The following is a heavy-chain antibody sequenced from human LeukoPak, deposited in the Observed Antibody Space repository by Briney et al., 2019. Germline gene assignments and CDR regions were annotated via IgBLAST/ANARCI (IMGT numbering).Heavy chain of an antibody. J-gene: IGHJ4*02. Sequence: PGGSLRLSCAASGFTFSGSALHWVRQAPGKGLEWVAFIRYDGSNKYYADSVKGRFTISRDNSKNTLYLQMNSLRAEDTAVYYCAKDGKYSSSWYNDYWGQGTLVTVSS. CDR3: AKDGKYSSSWYNDY. V-gene: IGHV3-30*02. CDR2: IRYDGSNK. CDR1: GFTFSGSA. D-gene: IGHD6-13*01.